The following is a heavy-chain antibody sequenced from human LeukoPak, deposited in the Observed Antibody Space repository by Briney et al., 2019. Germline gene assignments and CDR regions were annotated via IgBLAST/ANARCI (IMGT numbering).Heavy chain of an antibody. CDR3: AKGRYQGSGAAYDC. D-gene: IGHD3-10*01. Sequence: GRSLRLSCAASGFISDNSVMHWVRQAPGKGLEWVSGIAWSGEYIAYAGSVKGRFTISRDNAKNSLYLQMNSLRAEDTALYYCAKGRYQGSGAAYDCWGQGTLVTVSS. V-gene: IGHV3-9*02. CDR1: GFISDNSV. CDR2: IAWSGEYI. J-gene: IGHJ4*02.